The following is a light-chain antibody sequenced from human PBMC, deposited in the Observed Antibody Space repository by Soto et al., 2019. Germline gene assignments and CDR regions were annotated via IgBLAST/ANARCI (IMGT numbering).Light chain of an antibody. CDR1: QDINTY. J-gene: IGKJ3*01. CDR2: AAS. CDR3: QRYNNGPPVT. Sequence: DIQMTQSPSSLSASVGDRVTITCRASQDINTYLAWYQQKPGKPPKLLIYAASTLQSGVPSRFSGGGSGTDFTLTINSLRPEDVATYYCQRYNNGPPVTFGPGTKV. V-gene: IGKV1-27*01.